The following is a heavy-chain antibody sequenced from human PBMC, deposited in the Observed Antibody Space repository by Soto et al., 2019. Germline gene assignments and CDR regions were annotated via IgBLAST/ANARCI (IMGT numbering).Heavy chain of an antibody. J-gene: IGHJ5*02. V-gene: IGHV4-4*02. D-gene: IGHD3-10*01. CDR3: ARGVGSGSYYNQYNWFDP. Sequence: SETLSLTCAVSGGSISSENWWSWVRQPPGKGLEWIGEIYHSGSTNYNPSLKSRVTISIDKSRNQFSLKLSSVTAADTAVYYCARGVGSGSYYNQYNWFDPWGQGTLVPVSS. CDR2: IYHSGST. CDR1: GGSISSENW.